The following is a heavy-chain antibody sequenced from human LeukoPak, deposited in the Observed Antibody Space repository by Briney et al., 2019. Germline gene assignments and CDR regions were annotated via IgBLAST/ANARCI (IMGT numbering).Heavy chain of an antibody. V-gene: IGHV1-69*05. J-gene: IGHJ3*02. D-gene: IGHD1-1*01. Sequence: ASVKVSCKASGGTFSSYAISWVRQAPGQGLEWMGGIIPIFGTANYAQKFQGRVTITTDESTSTAYMELSSLRSEDTAVYYCARDSNNLVTAFDIWGQGTMVTVSS. CDR1: GGTFSSYA. CDR3: ARDSNNLVTAFDI. CDR2: IIPIFGTA.